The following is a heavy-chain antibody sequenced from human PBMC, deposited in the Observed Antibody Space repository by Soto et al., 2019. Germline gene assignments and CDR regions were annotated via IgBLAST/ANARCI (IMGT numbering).Heavy chain of an antibody. CDR3: ARERGGYGLFDS. CDR2: IYPSGMP. D-gene: IGHD5-18*01. V-gene: IGHV4-30-2*01. CDR1: GGSVSNAAYS. J-gene: IGHJ4*02. Sequence: SETLSLTCTVSGGSVSNAAYSWSWTRQPPGKGLEWIGYIYPSGMPFYNPSLRSRVTISIDRSNDQFSLNLKSVTAADTAVYYCARERGGYGLFDSWGQGTLVTVSS.